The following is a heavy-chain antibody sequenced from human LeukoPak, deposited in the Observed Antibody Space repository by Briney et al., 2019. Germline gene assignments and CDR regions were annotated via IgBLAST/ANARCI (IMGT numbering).Heavy chain of an antibody. V-gene: IGHV3-23*01. CDR1: GFTFSNYA. CDR3: AKSLGNQGVIDY. Sequence: GGSLRLSCAASGFTFSNYAMSWVRQAPGKGLEWVSVISGNGGRTYYADSVKGRFTISRDNSKNTLYLEMNSLRPEDTALYYCAKSLGNQGVIDYWGQGTLVTVSS. CDR2: ISGNGGRT. D-gene: IGHD3-10*01. J-gene: IGHJ4*02.